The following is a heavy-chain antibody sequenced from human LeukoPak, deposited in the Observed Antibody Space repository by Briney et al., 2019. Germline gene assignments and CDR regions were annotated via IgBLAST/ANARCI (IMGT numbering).Heavy chain of an antibody. D-gene: IGHD2-2*02. CDR2: ISSSGSTI. J-gene: IGHJ4*02. V-gene: IGHV3-11*04. Sequence: LSLTCTVSGGSISSYYWSWIRQAPGKGLEWVSYISSSGSTIYYADPVKGRFTISRDNSKNTLYLQMSSLRAEDTAVYYCAKDWAGCSSTSCYKETDYWGQGTLVTVSS. CDR1: GGSISSYY. CDR3: AKDWAGCSSTSCYKETDY.